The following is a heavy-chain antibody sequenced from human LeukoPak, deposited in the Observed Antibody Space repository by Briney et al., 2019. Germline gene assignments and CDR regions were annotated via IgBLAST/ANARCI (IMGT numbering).Heavy chain of an antibody. CDR3: ARVGIAVAGTLDY. D-gene: IGHD6-19*01. V-gene: IGHV1-69*04. J-gene: IGHJ4*02. CDR2: IIPILGIA. CDR1: GYTFTSYG. Sequence: SVKVSCKASGYTFTSYGISWVRQAPGQGLEWMGRIIPILGIANYAQKFQGRVTITADKSTSTAYMELSSLRSEDTAVYYCARVGIAVAGTLDYWGQGTLVTVSS.